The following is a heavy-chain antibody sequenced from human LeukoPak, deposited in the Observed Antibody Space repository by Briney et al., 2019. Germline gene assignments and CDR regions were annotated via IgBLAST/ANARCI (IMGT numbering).Heavy chain of an antibody. J-gene: IGHJ4*02. D-gene: IGHD2-2*01. Sequence: SETLSLTCTLSGGSINSHHWSWIRQPPGKGLEWIGYIYHSGSTNYNASLKRRVTTSIDTSKNQFSLKLSSVTTADTAVYYCARGYHRYCSSTSWPIHFDYWGQGTVVTVSS. CDR3: ARGYHRYCSSTSWPIHFDY. CDR1: GGSINSHH. V-gene: IGHV4-59*11. CDR2: IYHSGST.